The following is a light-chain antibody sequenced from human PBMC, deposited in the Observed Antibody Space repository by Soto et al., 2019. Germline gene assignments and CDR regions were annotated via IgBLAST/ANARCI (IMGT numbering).Light chain of an antibody. V-gene: IGKV3-20*01. CDR3: QHYGTSAL. J-gene: IGKJ3*01. Sequence: EIVLTQSPGTLSLSPGERATLSCRASQSVSSSYLAWYQQKPGQAPRLLIYDASRATGIPDRVSASGSGTDFTLTITRLEPEDFAVYYCQHYGTSALFGPGTKVDI. CDR1: QSVSSSY. CDR2: DAS.